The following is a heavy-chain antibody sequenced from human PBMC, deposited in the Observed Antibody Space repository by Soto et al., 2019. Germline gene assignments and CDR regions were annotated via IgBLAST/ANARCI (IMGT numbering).Heavy chain of an antibody. D-gene: IGHD4-17*01. Sequence: QVQLVQSGAEVKKPGASVKVSSKASGYTFTTYGITWVRQAPGQGLEWMGWISAYSGNTNYAQKLPGRLTVTTDTSTNTAYMDMRRLRSDDTAVYHCARVVKAGDYGDYGRYYFDYWGHGTLVTVSS. CDR1: GYTFTTYG. V-gene: IGHV1-18*04. CDR2: ISAYSGNT. J-gene: IGHJ4*01. CDR3: ARVVKAGDYGDYGRYYFDY.